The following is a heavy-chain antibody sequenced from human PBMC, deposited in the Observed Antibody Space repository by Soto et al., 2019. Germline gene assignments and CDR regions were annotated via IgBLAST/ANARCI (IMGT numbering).Heavy chain of an antibody. V-gene: IGHV1-69*12. D-gene: IGHD5-12*01. CDR3: AIGGGVEMATPFDY. J-gene: IGHJ4*02. Sequence: QVQLVQSGAEVKKPGSSVKVSCKASGGTFSSYAISWVRQAPGQGLDWMGGIIPIFGTPNYAQKFQGRVTITADESTSTAYMGLSSLRSEDTAVYYCAIGGGVEMATPFDYWGQGTLVTVSS. CDR2: IIPIFGTP. CDR1: GGTFSSYA.